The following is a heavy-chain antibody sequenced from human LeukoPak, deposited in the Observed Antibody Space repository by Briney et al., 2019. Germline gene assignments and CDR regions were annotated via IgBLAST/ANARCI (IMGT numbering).Heavy chain of an antibody. CDR2: TWFGGRNK. Sequence: GGSLRLSCAASGFSFESYGIHWVRQAPGKGLEWVAVTWFGGRNKYFADSVKGRFTISGDNSKNTLYLQMNSLRAEDTAVYYCAKDRYSGYGYYYYGMDVWGKGTTVTVSS. CDR1: GFSFESYG. D-gene: IGHD5-12*01. J-gene: IGHJ6*04. CDR3: AKDRYSGYGYYYYGMDV. V-gene: IGHV3-33*06.